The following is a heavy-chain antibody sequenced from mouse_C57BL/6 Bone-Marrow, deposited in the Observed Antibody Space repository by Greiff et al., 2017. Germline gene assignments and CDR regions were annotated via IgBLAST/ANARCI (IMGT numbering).Heavy chain of an antibody. D-gene: IGHD5-5*01. V-gene: IGHV14-4*01. CDR2: IDPENGDT. CDR3: TTRVLPNDFDY. Sequence: EVQLQQSGAELVRPGASVKLSCTASGFNIKDDYMHWVKQRPEQGLEWIGWIDPENGDTEYAPKFQGKATITADTSSNTAYLQLSSLTSEDTAVYYCTTRVLPNDFDYWGQGTTPTVSS. J-gene: IGHJ2*01. CDR1: GFNIKDDY.